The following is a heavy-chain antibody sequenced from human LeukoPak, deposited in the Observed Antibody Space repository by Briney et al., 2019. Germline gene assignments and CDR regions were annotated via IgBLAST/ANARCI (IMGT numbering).Heavy chain of an antibody. CDR3: ARLAAAADPYYFDH. J-gene: IGHJ4*02. CDR2: MYHSGST. CDR1: GFTFSTYS. V-gene: IGHV4-4*02. D-gene: IGHD6-13*01. Sequence: PGGSLRLSCAASGFTFSTYSMNWVRQPPGMGLEWIGEMYHSGSTNYNPSLKSRVTISVDKSKNQLSLKLSSVTAADTAVYYCARLAAAADPYYFDHWGQGTLVTVSS.